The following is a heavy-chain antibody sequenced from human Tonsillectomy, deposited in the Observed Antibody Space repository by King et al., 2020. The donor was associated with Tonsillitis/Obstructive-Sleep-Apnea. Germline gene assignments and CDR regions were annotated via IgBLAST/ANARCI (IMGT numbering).Heavy chain of an antibody. CDR3: ARVRGSGTTTDYYYYMDV. D-gene: IGHD1-26*01. J-gene: IGHJ6*03. V-gene: IGHV4-34*01. CDR1: GGSFSGYY. CDR2: INHNGST. Sequence: VQLQQWGAGLLKPSETLSLTCAVYGGSFSGYYWSWIRQPPGKGLEWIGEINHNGSTNYNPSLKSRVTISVDTSKNQFSLKLSSVTAADTAVYYCARVRGSGTTTDYYYYMDVWGKGTTVTVSS.